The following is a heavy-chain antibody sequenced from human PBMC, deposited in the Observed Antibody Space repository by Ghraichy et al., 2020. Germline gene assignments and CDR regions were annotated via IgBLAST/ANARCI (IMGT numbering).Heavy chain of an antibody. Sequence: ASVKVSCKASGYTFNGYYIHWVRQAPGQGLECMGWINPNSGGANYAQKFQGRVTMTRDTSIDTAYMELSSLRSDDTAVYFCARGRDMATIYGGVDYWAREPWSSSPQ. CDR1: GYTFNGYY. D-gene: IGHD5-24*01. V-gene: IGHV1-2*02. J-gene: IGHJ4*02. CDR2: INPNSGGA. CDR3: ARGRDMATIYGGVDY.